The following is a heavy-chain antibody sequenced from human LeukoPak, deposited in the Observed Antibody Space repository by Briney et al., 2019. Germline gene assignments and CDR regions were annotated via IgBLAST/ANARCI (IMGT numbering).Heavy chain of an antibody. J-gene: IGHJ5*02. V-gene: IGHV4-59*12. CDR3: ARDLVVAATDWFDP. D-gene: IGHD2-15*01. CDR1: GGSISSYY. Sequence: PSETLSLTCTVSGGSISSYYWSWIRHSSGKGLEWIGYMYYSGSAYYSPSLKTRVTISVDTSKNQFSLKLSSVTAADTAVYYCARDLVVAATDWFDPWGQGTLVTVSS. CDR2: MYYSGSA.